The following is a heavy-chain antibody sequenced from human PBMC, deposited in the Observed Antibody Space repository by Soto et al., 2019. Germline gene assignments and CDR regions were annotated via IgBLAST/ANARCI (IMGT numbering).Heavy chain of an antibody. CDR3: AKDRMVATPRAWFDP. J-gene: IGHJ5*02. CDR2: ISGSGGST. D-gene: IGHD5-12*01. V-gene: IGHV3-23*01. Sequence: PGGSLRLSCAASGFTFSSYAMSWARQAPGKGLEWVSAISGSGGSTYYADSVKGRFTISRDNSKNTLYLQMNSLRAEDTAVYYCAKDRMVATPRAWFDPWGQGTLVTVSS. CDR1: GFTFSSYA.